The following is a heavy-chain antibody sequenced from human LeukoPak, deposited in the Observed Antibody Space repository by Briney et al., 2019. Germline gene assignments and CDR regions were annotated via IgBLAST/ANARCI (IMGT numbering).Heavy chain of an antibody. D-gene: IGHD1-26*01. CDR1: GGSFSIHS. CDR2: IYNSGST. V-gene: IGHV4-59*11. Sequence: SETLSLTCTVSGGSFSIHSWSWIRQPPGKGVEWFGYIYNSGSTNYNPSLKSRVTISADTAKNQISLRLSSVTAADTAVYYCAGRSGSYYVGFDYWGQGTLVTVSS. CDR3: AGRSGSYYVGFDY. J-gene: IGHJ4*02.